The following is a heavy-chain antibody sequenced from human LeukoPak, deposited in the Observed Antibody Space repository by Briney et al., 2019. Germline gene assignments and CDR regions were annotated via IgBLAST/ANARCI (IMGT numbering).Heavy chain of an antibody. CDR1: GGSFSGYY. CDR2: INHSGST. CDR3: ARGSITGTTRLDY. V-gene: IGHV4-34*01. D-gene: IGHD1-7*01. Sequence: SETLSLTCAVYGGSFSGYYWSWIRQPPGKGLERIGEINHSGSTNYNPSLKSRVTISVDTSKNQFSLKLSSVTAADTAVYYCARGSITGTTRLDYWGQGTLVTVSS. J-gene: IGHJ4*02.